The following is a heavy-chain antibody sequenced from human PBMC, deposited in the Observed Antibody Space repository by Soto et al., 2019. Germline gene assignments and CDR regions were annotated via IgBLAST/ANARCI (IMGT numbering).Heavy chain of an antibody. CDR1: GFTFTSSA. J-gene: IGHJ4*02. CDR3: AVAVGAKPFDY. CDR2: IVVGSGNT. V-gene: IGHV1-58*01. Sequence: ASVKVSCKASGFTFTSSAVQWVRQARGQRLEWIGWIVVGSGNTNYGQKFQERVTITRDMSTSTAYMELSSLRSEDTAVYYCAVAVGAKPFDYWGQGTLVTVSS. D-gene: IGHD1-26*01.